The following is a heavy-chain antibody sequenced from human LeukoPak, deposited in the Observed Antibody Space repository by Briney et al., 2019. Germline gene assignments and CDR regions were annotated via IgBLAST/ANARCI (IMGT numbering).Heavy chain of an antibody. V-gene: IGHV3-23*01. CDR3: ARDGILGSHDC. D-gene: IGHD3-3*02. J-gene: IGHJ4*02. CDR2: ISGSGGST. CDR1: GFTFSSYA. Sequence: GGSLRLSCAASGFTFSSYAMSWVRQAPGKGLEWVSGISGSGGSTYYADSVKGRFTITRDNAKNTLFLQMNSLRAEDTAVYYCARDGILGSHDCWGQGTLVTVSS.